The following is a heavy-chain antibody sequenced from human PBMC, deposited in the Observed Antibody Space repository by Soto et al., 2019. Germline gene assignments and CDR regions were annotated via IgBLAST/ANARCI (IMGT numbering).Heavy chain of an antibody. CDR1: GGTFSSYT. Sequence: QVQLVQSGAEVKKPGSSVKVSCKASGGTFSSYTISWVRQAPGQGLEWMGRIIPILGIANYAQKFQGRVTITADKSTSTAYMELSSLRSEDTAVYYCAQRGGYCSGGSCPRYYGMDVWGQGTTVTVSS. V-gene: IGHV1-69*02. D-gene: IGHD2-15*01. CDR2: IIPILGIA. CDR3: AQRGGYCSGGSCPRYYGMDV. J-gene: IGHJ6*02.